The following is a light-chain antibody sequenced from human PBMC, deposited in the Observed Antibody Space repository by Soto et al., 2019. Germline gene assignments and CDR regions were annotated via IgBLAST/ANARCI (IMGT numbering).Light chain of an antibody. Sequence: GDRVTITCRASQSINNRLAWHQQKAGKAPNVLISDASNLKSGGPSRFSCCVYGTKFTLTISGLQPDDFATYYCQQYYDYPWTFAQGAKVDIK. CDR2: DAS. J-gene: IGKJ1*01. CDR1: QSINNR. CDR3: QQYYDYPWT. V-gene: IGKV1-5*01.